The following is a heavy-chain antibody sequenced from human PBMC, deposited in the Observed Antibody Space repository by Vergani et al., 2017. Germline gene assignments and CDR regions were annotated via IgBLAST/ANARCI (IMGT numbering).Heavy chain of an antibody. Sequence: VQLVESGGGVVQPGTSLRLSCAASGFTFSSYSMNWVRQAPGKGLEWVSSISSSSSYIYYADSVKGRFTISRDNAKNSLYLQMNSLRAEDTAVYYCAPIQAAAFPLDYWGQGTLVTVSS. J-gene: IGHJ4*02. CDR3: APIQAAAFPLDY. CDR2: ISSSSSYI. V-gene: IGHV3-21*01. D-gene: IGHD6-13*01. CDR1: GFTFSSYS.